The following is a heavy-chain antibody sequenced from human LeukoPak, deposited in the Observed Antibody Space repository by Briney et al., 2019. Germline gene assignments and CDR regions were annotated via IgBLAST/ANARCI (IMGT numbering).Heavy chain of an antibody. CDR2: ISSSGSTI. J-gene: IGHJ4*02. Sequence: PGGSLRLSCAASGFTFSSYEMNWVRQAPGKGLEWVSYISSSGSTIYYADSVKGRFAISRDNAKNSLYLQMNSLRAEDTAVYYCARDGSDGMEWGQGTLVTVSS. D-gene: IGHD6-13*01. CDR3: ARDGSDGME. V-gene: IGHV3-48*03. CDR1: GFTFSSYE.